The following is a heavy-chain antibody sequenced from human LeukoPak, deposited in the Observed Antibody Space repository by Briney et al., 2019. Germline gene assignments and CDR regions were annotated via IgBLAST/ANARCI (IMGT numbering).Heavy chain of an antibody. CDR2: IYYSGST. V-gene: IGHV4-59*01. Sequence: PSETLSLTCTVSGGSLSSSYWSWIRQPPGRGLEWIGYIYYSGSTNYNPSLKSRVTMSVDPSQNQFSLKVSSVIAADTAVYFCAREVAVAGNNWFDPWGQGILVTVSS. J-gene: IGHJ5*02. D-gene: IGHD6-19*01. CDR1: GGSLSSSY. CDR3: AREVAVAGNNWFDP.